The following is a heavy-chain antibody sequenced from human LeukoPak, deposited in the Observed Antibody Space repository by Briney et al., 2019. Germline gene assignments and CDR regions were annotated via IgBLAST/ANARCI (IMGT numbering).Heavy chain of an antibody. CDR3: VKHVGSRWSNNRFDP. Sequence: GGSLRLSSAASGFTFDSYAMSWVRQAPGKGLEWVSGVSRFGGTTYYADSAKGRFTISRDNSNNTVYLQMNSLRVGDTALYYCVKHVGSRWSNNRFDPWGQGTLVTVS. J-gene: IGHJ5*02. CDR2: VSRFGGTT. V-gene: IGHV3-23*01. D-gene: IGHD6-13*01. CDR1: GFTFDSYA.